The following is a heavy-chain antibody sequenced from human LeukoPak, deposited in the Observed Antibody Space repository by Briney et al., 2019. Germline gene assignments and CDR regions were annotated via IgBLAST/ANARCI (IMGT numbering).Heavy chain of an antibody. CDR1: GGSISSSSYY. J-gene: IGHJ4*02. Sequence: PSETLSLTCTVSGGSISSSSYYWGWIRQPPGKGLEWIGSIYYSGSTYYNPSLKRRVTISVDTSKNQFSLKLSSVTAADTAVYYCARDYKLVREDGDVGYWGQGTLVTVSS. CDR2: IYYSGST. V-gene: IGHV4-39*07. D-gene: IGHD6-13*01. CDR3: ARDYKLVREDGDVGY.